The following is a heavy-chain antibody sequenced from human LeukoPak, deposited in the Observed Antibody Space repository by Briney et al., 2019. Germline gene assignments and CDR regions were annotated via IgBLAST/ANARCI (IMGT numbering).Heavy chain of an antibody. V-gene: IGHV1-69*06. D-gene: IGHD1-26*01. CDR1: GGTFSSYA. CDR3: ARDIVGARGFVY. Sequence: GASVKVSCKSSGGTFSSYAISWVRQAPGQVLEWMGGIIPIFGTANYAQKFQGRVTITADKSTSTAYMELSSLRSEDTAVYYCARDIVGARGFVYWGQGTLVTVSS. CDR2: IIPIFGTA. J-gene: IGHJ4*02.